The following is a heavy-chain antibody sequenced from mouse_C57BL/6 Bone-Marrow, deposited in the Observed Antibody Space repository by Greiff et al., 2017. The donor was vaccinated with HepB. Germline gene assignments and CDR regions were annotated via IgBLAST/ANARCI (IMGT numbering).Heavy chain of an antibody. CDR3: ARHGYDSAWFAY. CDR2: INPNNGGT. Sequence: EVKLQESGPELVKPGASVKIPCKASGYTFTDYNMDWVKQSHGKSLEWIGDINPNNGGTIYNQKFKGKATLTVDKSSSTAYMELRSLTSEDTAVYYCARHGYDSAWFAYWGQGTLVTVSA. V-gene: IGHV1-18*01. J-gene: IGHJ3*01. CDR1: GYTFTDYN. D-gene: IGHD2-2*01.